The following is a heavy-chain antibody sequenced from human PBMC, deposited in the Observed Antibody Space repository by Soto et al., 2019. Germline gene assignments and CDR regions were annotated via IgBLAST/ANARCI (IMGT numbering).Heavy chain of an antibody. CDR3: ARGRDVWSGYSPFVHGMDG. D-gene: IGHD3-3*01. CDR2: ISYDGSNK. Sequence: PGGSLRLSCAASGFTFSSYAMHWVRQAPGKGLEWVAVISYDGSNKYYADSVKGRFTISRDNSKNTLYLQMNSLRAEDTAVYYCARGRDVWSGYSPFVHGMDGWAQGTTVTVSS. V-gene: IGHV3-30-3*01. CDR1: GFTFSSYA. J-gene: IGHJ6*02.